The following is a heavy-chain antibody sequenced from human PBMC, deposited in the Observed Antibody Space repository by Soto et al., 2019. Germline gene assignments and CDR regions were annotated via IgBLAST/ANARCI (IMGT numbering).Heavy chain of an antibody. CDR2: INHSGST. CDR3: ARGIPIKDAPDKYYFDS. V-gene: IGHV4-34*01. Sequence: QVQLQQWGAGLLKPSETLSLTCAVYGGSFSGYYWSWIRQPPGKGLEWIGEINHSGSTNQSPSLKSRVTISVDTSQNQFSLRLKSMTAADTAVYYCARGIPIKDAPDKYYFDSWGQGTLVTVSS. D-gene: IGHD1-20*01. CDR1: GGSFSGYY. J-gene: IGHJ4*02.